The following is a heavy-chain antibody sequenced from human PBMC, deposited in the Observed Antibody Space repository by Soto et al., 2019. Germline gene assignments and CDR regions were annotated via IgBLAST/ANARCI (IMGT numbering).Heavy chain of an antibody. D-gene: IGHD6-19*01. CDR2: VSHDGRNT. CDR3: AKGGRQWLVTSDFNY. J-gene: IGHJ4*02. V-gene: IGHV3-30*18. Sequence: GGSLRISCASSECAFIDYAIHWVRQAPGKGQEWVAVVSHDGRNTHYADSVKGRFTISRDSSKNTVSLEMTSLRAEDTAVYYCAKGGRQWLVTSDFNYWGQGALVTVSS. CDR1: ECAFIDYA.